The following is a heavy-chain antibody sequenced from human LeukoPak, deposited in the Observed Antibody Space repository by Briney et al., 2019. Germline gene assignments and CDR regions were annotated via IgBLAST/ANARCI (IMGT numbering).Heavy chain of an antibody. V-gene: IGHV4-30-4*01. Sequence: SETLSLTCTVSGGSISSGDYYWSWIRQPPGKGLEWIGYIYYSGSTYYNPSLKSRVTISVDTSKNQFSLKLSSVTAADTAVYYCAREDSPPQSWFDPWGQGTLVTVSS. CDR1: GGSISSGDYY. J-gene: IGHJ5*02. CDR2: IYYSGST. CDR3: AREDSPPQSWFDP. D-gene: IGHD3-22*01.